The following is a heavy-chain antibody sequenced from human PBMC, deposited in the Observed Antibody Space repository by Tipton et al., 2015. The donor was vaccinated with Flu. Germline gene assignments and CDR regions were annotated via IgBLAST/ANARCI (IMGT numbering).Heavy chain of an antibody. CDR2: IYIGGSI. D-gene: IGHD3-10*01. CDR1: GFTVSSNY. J-gene: IGHJ6*02. Sequence: VQLVQSGGGLIQPGGSLRLSCAASGFTVSSNYMTWVRQAPGKGLEWVSVIYIGGSIYYADSVKGRFTISRDKSKNTVYLQMNSLRAEDTAVYYCARGREARGGHYGTDVWGQGTTVTVSS. CDR3: ARGREARGGHYGTDV. V-gene: IGHV3-53*01.